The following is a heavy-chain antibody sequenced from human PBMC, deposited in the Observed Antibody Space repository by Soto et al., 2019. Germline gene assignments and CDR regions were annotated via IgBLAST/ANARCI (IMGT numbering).Heavy chain of an antibody. D-gene: IGHD3-3*01. Sequence: GGSLRLSCAASGFIFSTYSMNWARQAPGKGLEWVSYISSSCSIIYYTDSVKGRFTISRDNAKNSLYLQMNSLRAEDTAVYYCARDSGPYFEHHWGQGTLVTVSS. J-gene: IGHJ1*01. V-gene: IGHV3-48*01. CDR2: ISSSCSII. CDR1: GFIFSTYS. CDR3: ARDSGPYFEHH.